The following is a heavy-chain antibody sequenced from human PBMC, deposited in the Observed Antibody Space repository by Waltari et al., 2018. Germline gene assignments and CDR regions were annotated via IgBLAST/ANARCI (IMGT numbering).Heavy chain of an antibody. CDR2: VDPEDGES. D-gene: IGHD2-8*01. J-gene: IGHJ4*02. V-gene: IGHV1-69-2*01. Sequence: EVQLVQSGAEGKKPGATVKISCQASGYTFTDYYGHWVQQAPGKGLEWVGRVDPEDGESVYAEKFQGRLTITADTSTDTAYIELSTLRSEDTALFYCATERPQMVFPPLQYWGQGTLVTVSS. CDR1: GYTFTDYY. CDR3: ATERPQMVFPPLQY.